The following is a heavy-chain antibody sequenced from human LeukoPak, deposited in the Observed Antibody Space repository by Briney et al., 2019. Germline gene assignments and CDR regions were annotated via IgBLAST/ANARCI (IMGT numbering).Heavy chain of an antibody. CDR2: ISSSSSTI. Sequence: PGGSLRLSCAASGFTVSSNYMSWVRQAPGKGLEWVSYISSSSSTIYYADSVKGRFTISRDNAKSSLYLQMNSLRAEDTAVYYCARDAGITGTTDLDYWGQGTLVTVSS. J-gene: IGHJ4*02. D-gene: IGHD1-7*01. V-gene: IGHV3-48*04. CDR1: GFTVSSNY. CDR3: ARDAGITGTTDLDY.